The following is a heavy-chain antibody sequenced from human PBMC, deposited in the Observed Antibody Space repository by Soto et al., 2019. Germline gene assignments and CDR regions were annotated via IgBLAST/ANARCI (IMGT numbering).Heavy chain of an antibody. CDR1: GITFSSYW. J-gene: IGHJ4*02. CDR3: ARSHYYDSSGPDFDY. CDR2: INSDGSST. D-gene: IGHD3-22*01. Sequence: GRSLRLSCAAPGITFSSYWMHWVRQAPGKGLVWVSRINSDGSSTSYADSVKGRFTISRDNAKNPLYLQMNSLRAEDTAVYYCARSHYYDSSGPDFDYWGQGTLVTVSS. V-gene: IGHV3-74*01.